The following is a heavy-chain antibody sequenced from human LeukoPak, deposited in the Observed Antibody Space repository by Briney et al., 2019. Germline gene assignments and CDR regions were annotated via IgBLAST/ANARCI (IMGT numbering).Heavy chain of an antibody. V-gene: IGHV3-66*02. J-gene: IGHJ3*02. CDR1: GFTVSSNY. CDR3: ARNRYYAGTDDAFDI. D-gene: IGHD4-23*01. CDR2: ICSGGST. Sequence: GGSLRLSCAASGFTVSSNYMSWVRQAPGKGLEWVSVICSGGSTYYADSVKGRFTISRDNSKNTLYLQMNSLRAEDTAVYYCARNRYYAGTDDAFDIWGQGTMVTVSP.